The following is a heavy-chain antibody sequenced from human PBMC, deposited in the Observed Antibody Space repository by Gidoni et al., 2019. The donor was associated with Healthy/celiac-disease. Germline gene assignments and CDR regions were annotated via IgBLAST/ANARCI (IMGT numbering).Heavy chain of an antibody. CDR2: ISWNSGSI. CDR1: GFTFDDYA. Sequence: EVQLVESGGGVVQPGRWLRVSCAASGFTFDDYAMHWVRQAPGQGLEWVSAISWNSGSIGYADSVKVRFTISRDNAKNSLYLQMNSLRAADTALYYCAKGRWNDVWGQGTTVTVSS. V-gene: IGHV3-9*01. J-gene: IGHJ6*02. D-gene: IGHD1-1*01. CDR3: AKGRWNDV.